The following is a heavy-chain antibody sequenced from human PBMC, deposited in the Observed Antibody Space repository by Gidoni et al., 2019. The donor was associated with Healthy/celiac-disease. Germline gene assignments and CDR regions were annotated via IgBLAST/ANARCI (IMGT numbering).Heavy chain of an antibody. J-gene: IGHJ2*01. V-gene: IGHV3-30*03. CDR3: AGYDSSGYLQYWYFDL. Sequence: QVQLVDSGGGVVQPGRSLRLSCAASGFTFSSYGMHWVRQAPGKGLEWVAVISYDGSNKYYADSVKGRFTISRDNSKNTLYLQMNSLRAEDTAVYYCAGYDSSGYLQYWYFDLWGRGTLVTVSS. D-gene: IGHD3-22*01. CDR1: GFTFSSYG. CDR2: ISYDGSNK.